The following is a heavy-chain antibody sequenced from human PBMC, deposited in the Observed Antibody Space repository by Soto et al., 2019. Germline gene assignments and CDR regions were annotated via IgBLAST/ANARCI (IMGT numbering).Heavy chain of an antibody. CDR1: GFSFSGYA. Sequence: EVQLLESGGGLVQPGGSLRLSCAASGFSFSGYAINWVRQAPGKGLEWVSSISGSGSTTYYVDSVRGRFTISRDNSKNTLYLQMNSLRAEDTAVYYCAKGSRGYTGYVFDYWGQGTLVTVSS. J-gene: IGHJ4*02. CDR2: ISGSGSTT. V-gene: IGHV3-23*01. D-gene: IGHD5-12*01. CDR3: AKGSRGYTGYVFDY.